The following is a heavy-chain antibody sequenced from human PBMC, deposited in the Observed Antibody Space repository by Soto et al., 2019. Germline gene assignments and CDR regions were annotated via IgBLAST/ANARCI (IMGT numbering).Heavy chain of an antibody. J-gene: IGHJ4*02. CDR3: ARDYEYSSSPLDY. D-gene: IGHD6-6*01. Sequence: ASVKVSCKASGGTFSSYTISWVRQAPGQGLEWMGRIIPILGIANYAQKFQGRVTITADKSTSTAYMELSSLRSEDTAVYYCARDYEYSSSPLDYWGQGTLGTVAS. CDR2: IIPILGIA. CDR1: GGTFSSYT. V-gene: IGHV1-69*04.